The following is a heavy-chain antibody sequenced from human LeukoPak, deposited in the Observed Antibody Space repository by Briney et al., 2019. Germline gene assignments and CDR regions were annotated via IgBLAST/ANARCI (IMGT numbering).Heavy chain of an antibody. CDR1: GFTFSDYY. CDR3: ARGRHCSSTGCYSRGLDY. J-gene: IGHJ4*02. CDR2: ISSSGSTI. D-gene: IGHD2-2*01. V-gene: IGHV3-11*01. Sequence: PGGSLRLSCAASGFTFSDYYMSWIRQAPGKGLEWVSYISSSGSTIYYADSVKGRFTISRDNAKNSLYLQMNSLRAEDTAVYYCARGRHCSSTGCYSRGLDYWGQGTLVTVSS.